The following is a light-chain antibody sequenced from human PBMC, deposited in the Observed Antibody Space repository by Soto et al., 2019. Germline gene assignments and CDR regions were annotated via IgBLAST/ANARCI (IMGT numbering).Light chain of an antibody. CDR3: QSYDNSLSGSWV. V-gene: IGLV2-11*01. CDR1: NSDVGGYNS. CDR2: DVS. Sequence: QSALTQPRSVSGSPGQSVTISCTGTNSDVGGYNSVSWYQQHPGKAPQLIIYDVSKRPSGVPDRFSASKSGNTASLAINGLQAEDEAHYYCQSYDNSLSGSWVFGGGTKLTVL. J-gene: IGLJ3*02.